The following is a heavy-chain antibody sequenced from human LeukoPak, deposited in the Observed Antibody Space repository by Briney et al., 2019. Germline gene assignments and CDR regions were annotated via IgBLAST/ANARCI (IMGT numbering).Heavy chain of an antibody. Sequence: KSSETLSLTCTVSGASVSSGTSYWTWIRQPPGKGLDWIGYVYYSGSTTYNPSLKSRVTISLDTSKNDFSLTLTSVTAADTAVYYCARRSVGGGERFDYWGQGILVTVSS. CDR1: GASVSSGTSY. CDR2: VYYSGST. J-gene: IGHJ4*02. CDR3: ARRSVGGGERFDY. D-gene: IGHD3-16*01. V-gene: IGHV4-61*03.